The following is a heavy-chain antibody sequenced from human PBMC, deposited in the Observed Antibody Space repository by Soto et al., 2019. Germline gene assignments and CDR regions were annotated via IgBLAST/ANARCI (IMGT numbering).Heavy chain of an antibody. J-gene: IGHJ4*02. V-gene: IGHV4-39*01. CDR3: LRVVEAATRNTDFDL. CDR2: VYYSGGT. Sequence: SETRSLTYDVSGGSIDNSHSFWGWVREPPWRGVEFIGSVYYSGGTYYNPSLKSRVTVSVDTYTNQVSLRVRSVTVAEKAMYYRLRVVEAATRNTDFDLWGQGIVVT. D-gene: IGHD2-15*01. CDR1: GGSIDNSHSF.